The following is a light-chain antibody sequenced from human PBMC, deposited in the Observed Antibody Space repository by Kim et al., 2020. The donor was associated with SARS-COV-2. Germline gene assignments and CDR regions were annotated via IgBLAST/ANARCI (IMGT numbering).Light chain of an antibody. CDR2: RAS. CDR3: QQYRYWPIT. V-gene: IGKV3-15*01. CDR1: QSVDSN. Sequence: VSPGGGTTLSCRASQSVDSNVAWYQQKTGQAPRLLMYRASTRATGVPARFSGSVSGTVFSLTISSLQSEDLALYYCQQYRYWPITFGQGTRLEIK. J-gene: IGKJ5*01.